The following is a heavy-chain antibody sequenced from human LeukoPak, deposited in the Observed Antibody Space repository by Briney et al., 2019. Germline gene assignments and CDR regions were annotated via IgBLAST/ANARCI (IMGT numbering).Heavy chain of an antibody. D-gene: IGHD2-2*01. CDR3: ARRGYCSSTSCFDY. J-gene: IGHJ4*02. Sequence: GGSLRLSCAASGFTFSDYYMSWLRQAPGKGLEGVSYISGSGSTIYYADSVKGRFTISRDNAKNSLYLQMNSLRAEDTAVYYCARRGYCSSTSCFDYWGQGTLVTVSS. V-gene: IGHV3-11*04. CDR2: ISGSGSTI. CDR1: GFTFSDYY.